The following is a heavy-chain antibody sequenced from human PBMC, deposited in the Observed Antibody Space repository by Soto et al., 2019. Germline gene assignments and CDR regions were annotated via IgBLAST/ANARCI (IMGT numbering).Heavy chain of an antibody. Sequence: SAATLVNTTPTHTLTCNFSGCSLHTNPMSVGWIRQPQRKALEWLGSINWNGDKHYTPSLKTRLTITKDTSQNKAVLTVSNMTPVDTAAFYGAHRRVGHVFDYWGQGTLVTVSS. CDR3: AHRRVGHVFDY. D-gene: IGHD1-26*01. CDR2: INWNGDK. CDR1: GCSLHTNPMS. J-gene: IGHJ4*02. V-gene: IGHV2-5*01.